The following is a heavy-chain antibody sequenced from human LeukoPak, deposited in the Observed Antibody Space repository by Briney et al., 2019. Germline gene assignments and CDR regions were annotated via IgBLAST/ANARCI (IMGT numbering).Heavy chain of an antibody. CDR2: ISGSGGST. CDR3: AKVISRVVAGRDY. D-gene: IGHD6-19*01. V-gene: IGHV3-23*01. CDR1: GVTFSSYA. Sequence: GSLRLSCAASGVTFSSYAMSWVRQAPGKGLEWASAISGSGGSTYYADSVKGRFTISRDNSKNTLYLQMNSLRAEDTAVYYCAKVISRVVAGRDYWGQGTLVTVSS. J-gene: IGHJ4*02.